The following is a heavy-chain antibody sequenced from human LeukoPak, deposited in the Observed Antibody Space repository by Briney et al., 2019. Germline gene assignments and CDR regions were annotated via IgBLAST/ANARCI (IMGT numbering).Heavy chain of an antibody. CDR3: ARISPSCPDAFDI. D-gene: IGHD2-2*01. CDR2: IYHSGST. V-gene: IGHV4-4*02. J-gene: IGHJ3*02. Sequence: SETLSLTCAVSGGSISSSNWWSWVRQPPGKGLEWIGEIYHSGSTNYNPSLKSRVTISVDKSKNQFSLTLSSVTAADTALYYCARISPSCPDAFDIWGQGIMVTVSS. CDR1: GGSISSSNW.